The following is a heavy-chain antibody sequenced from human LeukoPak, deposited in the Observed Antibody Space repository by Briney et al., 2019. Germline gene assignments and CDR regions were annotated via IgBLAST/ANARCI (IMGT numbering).Heavy chain of an antibody. J-gene: IGHJ4*02. CDR3: ASLGGNIVVVPAARSDY. CDR2: ISSSSSYI. CDR1: GGSFSGYY. V-gene: IGHV3-21*01. D-gene: IGHD2-2*01. Sequence: PSETLSLTCAVYGGSFSGYYWSWIRQPPGKGLEWVSSISSSSSYIYYADSVKGRFTISRDNAKNSLYLQMNSLRAEDTAVYYCASLGGNIVVVPAARSDYWGQGTLVTVSS.